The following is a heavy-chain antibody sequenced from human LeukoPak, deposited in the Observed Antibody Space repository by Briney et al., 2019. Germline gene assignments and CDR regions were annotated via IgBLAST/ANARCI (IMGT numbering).Heavy chain of an antibody. J-gene: IGHJ6*03. Sequence: PGGSLRLSCAGSGFKFSNYAMSWVRQVPGKGPEWLSAITGGGRTTRYADSVKGRFTISRDNSKNTLYLQMNGLRVEDTAIYYCAKDRSNAYDYYYMDVWGKGTTVTVSS. CDR1: GFKFSNYA. D-gene: IGHD2-21*01. CDR2: ITGGGRTT. V-gene: IGHV3-23*01. CDR3: AKDRSNAYDYYYMDV.